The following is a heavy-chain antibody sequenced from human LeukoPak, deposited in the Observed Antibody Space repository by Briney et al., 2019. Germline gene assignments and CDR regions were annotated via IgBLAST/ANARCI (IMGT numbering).Heavy chain of an antibody. J-gene: IGHJ6*03. Sequence: SVKVSCKASGGTFSSYTISWVRQAPGQGLEWMGRIIPILGIANYAQKFQGRVTITADKSTSTAYMELSSLRSEDTAVYYCATGSSGYYYYYYMDVWDKGTTVTVSS. CDR3: ATGSSGYYYYYYMDV. CDR1: GGTFSSYT. V-gene: IGHV1-69*02. D-gene: IGHD3-22*01. CDR2: IIPILGIA.